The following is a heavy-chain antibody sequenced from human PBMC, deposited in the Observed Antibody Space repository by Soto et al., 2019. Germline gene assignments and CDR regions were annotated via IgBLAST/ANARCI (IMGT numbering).Heavy chain of an antibody. D-gene: IGHD1-7*01. CDR2: MNPNSGNT. CDR1: GYTFTSYD. J-gene: IGHJ4*02. V-gene: IGHV1-8*01. Sequence: QVQLVQSGAEVKKPGASVKVSCKASGYTFTSYDINWVRQATGQGLEWMGWMNPNSGNTGYAQKFQGRVSMTRNTSITTAYLELSSLRSEDTAVYYWARGGLPGTGFDYWGQGTLVTVSS. CDR3: ARGGLPGTGFDY.